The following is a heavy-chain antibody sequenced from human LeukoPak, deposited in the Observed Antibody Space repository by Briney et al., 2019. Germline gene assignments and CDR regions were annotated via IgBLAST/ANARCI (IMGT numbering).Heavy chain of an antibody. CDR2: IYTSGTT. CDR3: ARRRRGYNGYEDAFDI. J-gene: IGHJ3*02. V-gene: IGHV4-4*07. Sequence: SETLSLTCTVSGGSISSYYWSWIRQPAGKGLEWIGRIYTSGTTNYNPSLKSRVTISVHTSKNQFSLKVSSVTAADTAVYYCARRRRGYNGYEDAFDIWGQGTMVTVSS. D-gene: IGHD5-12*01. CDR1: GGSISSYY.